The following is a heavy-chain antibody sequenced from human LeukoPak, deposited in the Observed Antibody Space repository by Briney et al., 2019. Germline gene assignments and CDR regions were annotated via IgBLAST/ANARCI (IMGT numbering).Heavy chain of an antibody. V-gene: IGHV4-39*01. D-gene: IGHD4-17*01. Sequence: SETLSLTCTVSGGSISSSSYYWGWIRQPPGEGLEWIGSIYYSGSTHYNPSLKSRLTIFVDTSKNQSSLKVNSVTAPDTAVYYCARNGTVTVSGTKFNYFDYWGQGTLVTVSS. CDR3: ARNGTVTVSGTKFNYFDY. CDR2: IYYSGST. J-gene: IGHJ4*02. CDR1: GGSISSSSYY.